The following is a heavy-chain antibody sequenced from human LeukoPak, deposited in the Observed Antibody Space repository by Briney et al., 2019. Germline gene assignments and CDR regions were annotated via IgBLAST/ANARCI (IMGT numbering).Heavy chain of an antibody. V-gene: IGHV1-2*02. D-gene: IGHD4-11*01. Sequence: ASVKVSCKASGYTFTGYYMHWVRQAPGQGLELMGSINPISGDTNYAQKFQGGVTMTRDTSISTAYMELSRLRSDDTAVYYCARGVDLYSNYFDYWGQGTPVTVSS. CDR2: INPISGDT. CDR1: GYTFTGYY. CDR3: ARGVDLYSNYFDY. J-gene: IGHJ4*02.